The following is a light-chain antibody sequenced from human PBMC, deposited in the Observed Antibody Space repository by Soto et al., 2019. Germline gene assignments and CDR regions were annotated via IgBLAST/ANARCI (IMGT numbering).Light chain of an antibody. CDR3: QQCDSTPQT. CDR2: TTS. Sequence: DIQMTQSPSSLSASVGDRVTITCRASQSINNHLNWYQQKPGKPPKLLIHTTSSLQSGVPSRFSGSGAGTDFTLTISTLQPEDFAAYYCQQCDSTPQTFGGGTKVV. V-gene: IGKV1-39*01. CDR1: QSINNH. J-gene: IGKJ4*01.